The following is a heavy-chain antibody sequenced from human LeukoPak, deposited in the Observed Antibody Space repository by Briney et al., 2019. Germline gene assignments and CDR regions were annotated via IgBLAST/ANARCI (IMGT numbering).Heavy chain of an antibody. CDR2: TRNKANSYTT. D-gene: IGHD3-3*01. Sequence: GESLRLSCAASGFTFSDHYMDWVRQAPGKGLEWVGRTRNKANSYTTEYAASVKGRFTISRDDSKNSLYLQMNSLKTEDTAVYYCARESDDYDFWSGSPTYYYYYMDVWGKGTTVIVSS. CDR1: GFTFSDHY. V-gene: IGHV3-72*01. CDR3: ARESDDYDFWSGSPTYYYYYMDV. J-gene: IGHJ6*03.